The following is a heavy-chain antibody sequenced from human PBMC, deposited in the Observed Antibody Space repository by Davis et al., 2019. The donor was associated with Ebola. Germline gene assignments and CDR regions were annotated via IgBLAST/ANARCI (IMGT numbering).Heavy chain of an antibody. V-gene: IGHV1-2*06. CDR3: ARGPLSPYYGMDV. Sequence: ASVKVSCKASGYTFTSYGISWVRQAPGQGLEWMGRINPNSGGTNYAQKFQGRVTMTRDTSISTAYMELSSLRSEDTAVYYCARGPLSPYYGMDVWGKGTTVTVSS. CDR2: INPNSGGT. D-gene: IGHD2/OR15-2a*01. J-gene: IGHJ6*04. CDR1: GYTFTSYG.